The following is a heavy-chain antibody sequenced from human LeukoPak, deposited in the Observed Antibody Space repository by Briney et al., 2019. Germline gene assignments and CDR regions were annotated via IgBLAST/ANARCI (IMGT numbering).Heavy chain of an antibody. CDR2: ISGSGGST. Sequence: PGGSLRLSCAASGFTFSSYAMSWVRQAPGKGLEWVSAISGSGGSTYYADSVKGRFTISRDNSKNTLYLQMNSLRAEDTAVYYCAKHHDATYYYYYYMDVWGKGTTVTVSS. CDR3: AKHHDATYYYYYYMDV. V-gene: IGHV3-23*01. CDR1: GFTFSSYA. D-gene: IGHD2-15*01. J-gene: IGHJ6*03.